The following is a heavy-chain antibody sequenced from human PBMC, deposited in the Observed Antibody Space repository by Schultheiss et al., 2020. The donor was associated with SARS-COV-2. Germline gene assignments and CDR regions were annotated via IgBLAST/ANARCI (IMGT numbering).Heavy chain of an antibody. J-gene: IGHJ3*02. V-gene: IGHV4-39*07. CDR1: GGSISSSSYY. CDR3: ARVDGGDGPFDI. CDR2: IYYSGST. D-gene: IGHD2-21*01. Sequence: SETLSLTCTVSGGSISSSSYYWGWIRQPPGKGLEWIGSIYYSGSTYYNPSLKNRVTISVDTSKNQFSLKLSSVTAADTAVYYCARVDGGDGPFDIWGQGTMVTVSS.